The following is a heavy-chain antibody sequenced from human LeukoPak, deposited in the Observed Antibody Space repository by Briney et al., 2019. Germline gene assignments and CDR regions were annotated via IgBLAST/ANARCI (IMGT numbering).Heavy chain of an antibody. J-gene: IGHJ2*01. D-gene: IGHD4-23*01. Sequence: ASVKVSCNASGYTFTSYGISWVRQAPGQGLEWMGWISAYNGNTNYAQKIQGRVTMTTDTSTSTAYMELRSLRSDDTAVYYCARDREGPSTVVTPGWYFDLWGRGTLVTVSS. CDR3: ARDREGPSTVVTPGWYFDL. CDR2: ISAYNGNT. CDR1: GYTFTSYG. V-gene: IGHV1-18*01.